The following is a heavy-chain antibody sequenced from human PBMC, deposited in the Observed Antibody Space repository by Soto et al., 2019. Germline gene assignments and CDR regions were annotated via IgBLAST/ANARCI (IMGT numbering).Heavy chain of an antibody. CDR2: IIPIFGTA. CDR1: GGTFSSYA. CDR3: ARDRSRSNIVVVPAARGFDP. D-gene: IGHD2-2*01. V-gene: IGHV1-69*13. J-gene: IGHJ5*02. Sequence: SVKVSCKASGGTFSSYAISWVRQAPGQGLEWMGGIIPIFGTASYAQKFQGRVTITADESTSTAYMELSSLRSEDTAVYYCARDRSRSNIVVVPAARGFDPWGQGTLVTVSS.